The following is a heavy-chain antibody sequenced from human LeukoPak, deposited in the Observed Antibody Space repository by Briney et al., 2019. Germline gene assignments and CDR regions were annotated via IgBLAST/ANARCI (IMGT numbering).Heavy chain of an antibody. D-gene: IGHD6-13*01. CDR3: ARATSYSNYGMDV. CDR1: GFTFSHHW. CDR2: INSDGSST. V-gene: IGHV3-74*01. Sequence: GGSLRLSCAASGFTFSHHWMHWVRQVPGKGLVWVSRINSDGSSTTYADSVKGRFTISRDNARNTLYLQMNSLRAEDTAVHYCARATSYSNYGMDVWGQGTTVTVSS. J-gene: IGHJ6*02.